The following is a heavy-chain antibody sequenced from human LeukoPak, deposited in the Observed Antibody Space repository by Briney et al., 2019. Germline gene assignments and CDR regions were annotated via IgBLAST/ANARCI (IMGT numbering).Heavy chain of an antibody. Sequence: ASVKVSCKVSGYTLTELSMHWVRQAPGKGLEWMGGFDPEDGETIYAQKFQGRVTMTEDTSTDTAYMELSSLRSEDTAVYHCATDGYSSSWYFDYWGQGTLVTVSS. CDR2: FDPEDGET. J-gene: IGHJ4*02. CDR1: GYTLTELS. D-gene: IGHD6-13*01. V-gene: IGHV1-24*01. CDR3: ATDGYSSSWYFDY.